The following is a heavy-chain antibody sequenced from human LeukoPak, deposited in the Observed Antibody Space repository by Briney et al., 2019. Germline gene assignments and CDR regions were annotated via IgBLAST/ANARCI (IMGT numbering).Heavy chain of an antibody. CDR3: ARGEYYYDGGY. J-gene: IGHJ4*02. V-gene: IGHV3-7*04. D-gene: IGHD3-22*01. CDR1: GFTFSSYW. Sequence: GGSLRLSCAASGFTFSSYWMSWVRQAPGKGLEGVANIKQDGSENYYVDSVKGRFTISRDNAKNSPFLQMSSLRAEETAVYYCARGEYYYDGGYWGQGTLVTVSA. CDR2: IKQDGSEN.